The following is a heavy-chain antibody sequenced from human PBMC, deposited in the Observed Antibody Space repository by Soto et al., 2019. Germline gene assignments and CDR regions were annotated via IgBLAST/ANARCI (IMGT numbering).Heavy chain of an antibody. CDR1: GGTLSSYT. J-gene: IGHJ4*02. D-gene: IGHD2-15*01. V-gene: IGHV1-69*08. Sequence: QVQLVQSGAEVKKPGSSVKVSCKASGGTLSSYTFSWVRQAPGQGLEWMGRVIPNLGVTNYAKKSQGRFTIVVDTSTSTAYMELNSLRYEDTAVYYCARDKGYWSDTSCTDFAYWGQGTLVTVSS. CDR2: VIPNLGVT. CDR3: ARDKGYWSDTSCTDFAY.